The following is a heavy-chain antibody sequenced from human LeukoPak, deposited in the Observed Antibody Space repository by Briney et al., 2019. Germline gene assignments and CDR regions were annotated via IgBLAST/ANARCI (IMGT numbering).Heavy chain of an antibody. J-gene: IGHJ6*02. CDR2: ISWNSGTI. CDR1: GFSFDDYA. D-gene: IGHD1-26*01. V-gene: IGHV3-9*01. Sequence: GGSLRLSCEASGFSFDDYAMYWVRQGPGKGLEWVSGISWNSGTIDYADSVKGRFSISRDNAKNCLYLQLNSLRAEDTALYYCARKEPTYYSYAMDVWGQGTTVTVSS. CDR3: ARKEPTYYSYAMDV.